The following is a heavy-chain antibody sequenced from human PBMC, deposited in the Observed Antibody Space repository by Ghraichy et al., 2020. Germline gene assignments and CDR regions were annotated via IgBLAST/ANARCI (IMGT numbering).Heavy chain of an antibody. CDR3: AQATGGIRAFDI. D-gene: IGHD1-26*01. CDR1: GFTVSSNY. J-gene: IGHJ3*02. V-gene: IGHV3-53*01. CDR2: IYSGGST. Sequence: LSLTCAASGFTVSSNYMSWVRQAPGKGLEWVSVIYSGGSTYYADSVKGRFTISRDNSKNTLYLQMNSLRAEDTAVYYCAQATGGIRAFDIWGQGTMVTVSS.